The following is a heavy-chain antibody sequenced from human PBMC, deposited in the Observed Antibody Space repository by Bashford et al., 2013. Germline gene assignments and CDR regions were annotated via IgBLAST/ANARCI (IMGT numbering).Heavy chain of an antibody. CDR1: YAFTNFR. J-gene: IGHJ4*02. Sequence: YAFTNFRESPGCDRPLDKALSGWDGVSGYNLNTNYAQKFQGRVTMTTVVSTGTAYMELRSLRSDDTAIYYCARLEAYTTSWSSYFDYWGQGTLVTVSS. V-gene: IGHV1-18*01. D-gene: IGHD6-19*01. CDR2: VSGYNLNT. CDR3: ARLEAYTTSWSSYFDY.